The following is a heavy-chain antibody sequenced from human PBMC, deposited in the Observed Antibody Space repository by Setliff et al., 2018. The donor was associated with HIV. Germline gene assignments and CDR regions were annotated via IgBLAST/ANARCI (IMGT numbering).Heavy chain of an antibody. D-gene: IGHD3-22*01. Sequence: GASVKVSCKASGYTFTNYGITWVRQAPGHGLEWMGWLASYNDDANYAQNLQGRVTMTTDKSTSTAYMDLRSLRSDDTAVYYCARIRYYDPSGSYYSKAFDHWGQGTLVTVSS. V-gene: IGHV1-18*01. CDR1: GYTFTNYG. J-gene: IGHJ4*02. CDR2: LASYNDDA. CDR3: ARIRYYDPSGSYYSKAFDH.